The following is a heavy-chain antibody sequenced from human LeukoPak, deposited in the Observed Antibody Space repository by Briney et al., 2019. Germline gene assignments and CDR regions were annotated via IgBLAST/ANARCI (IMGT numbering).Heavy chain of an antibody. CDR1: GFTFDDYA. CDR2: ISWNSGNI. D-gene: IGHD6-19*01. J-gene: IGHJ4*02. CDR3: AKDKGYSSGQGAVDY. V-gene: IGHV3-9*01. Sequence: GGSLRLSCAASGFTFDDYAMHWVRQAPGKGLEWVSGISWNSGNIGYADSVKGRFTISRDNAKNSLYLQMNSLRAEDTALYYCAKDKGYSSGQGAVDYWGQGTLVTVSS.